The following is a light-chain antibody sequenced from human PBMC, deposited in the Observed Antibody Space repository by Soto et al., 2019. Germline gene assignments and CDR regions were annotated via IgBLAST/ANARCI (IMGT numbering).Light chain of an antibody. J-gene: IGLJ1*01. Sequence: QSALTQPASVSGSPGQSITISCTETSSGIRDYNYVSWYQQLPGNAPKLIMYEVSNRPSGISNRFSGSKSGNTASLTISGLQAEDEADYYCSSKSPDVFGNGTKVTVL. CDR1: SSGIRDYNY. V-gene: IGLV2-14*01. CDR2: EVS. CDR3: SSKSPDV.